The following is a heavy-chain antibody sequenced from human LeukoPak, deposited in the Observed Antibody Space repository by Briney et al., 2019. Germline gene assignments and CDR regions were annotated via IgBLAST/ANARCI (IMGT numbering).Heavy chain of an antibody. CDR3: ARDGGSSSWYHDAFDI. J-gene: IGHJ3*02. CDR1: GFTFSSYS. Sequence: RGSLRLSCAASGFTFSSYSMNWVRQAPGKGLEWVSSISSSSSYIYYADSVKGRFTISRDDAKNSLYLQMNSLRAEDTAVYYCARDGGSSSWYHDAFDIWGQGTMVTVSS. D-gene: IGHD6-13*01. V-gene: IGHV3-21*01. CDR2: ISSSSSYI.